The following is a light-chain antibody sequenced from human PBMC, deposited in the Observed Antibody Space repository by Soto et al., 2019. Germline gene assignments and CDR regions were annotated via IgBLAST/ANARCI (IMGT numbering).Light chain of an antibody. CDR2: ENN. J-gene: IGLJ1*01. CDR3: GTWDSSLSFYV. Sequence: QSVLTQPPSVSAAPGQKVTISCSGSSSNIGNNYVSWYQQLPGTAPKLLIYENNKRPSGIPDRFSGSKSGTSATLGITGLQTGDEADYYCGTWDSSLSFYVFGTGTKPTVL. V-gene: IGLV1-51*02. CDR1: SSNIGNNY.